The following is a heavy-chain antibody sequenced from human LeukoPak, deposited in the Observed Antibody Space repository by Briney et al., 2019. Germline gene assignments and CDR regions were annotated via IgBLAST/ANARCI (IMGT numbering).Heavy chain of an antibody. V-gene: IGHV3-15*01. D-gene: IGHD1-26*01. CDR2: IKGKTDGGTT. CDR3: CTDDSGSYLQGDPFDI. CDR1: GVTFSHAL. Sequence: GGSLRLSCAASGVTFSHALMNWVCQAPGKGPGWVGRIKGKTDGGTTDYSAPVKGRFTISRDDSKNTLYLQMNSLKTEDTAMYYCCTDDSGSYLQGDPFDIWGQGTMVTVSS. J-gene: IGHJ3*02.